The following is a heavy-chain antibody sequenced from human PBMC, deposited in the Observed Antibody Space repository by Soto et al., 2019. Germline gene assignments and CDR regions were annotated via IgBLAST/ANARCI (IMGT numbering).Heavy chain of an antibody. J-gene: IGHJ3*02. V-gene: IGHV3-15*01. Sequence: PGGSLRLSCAASGFTFSNAWMSWVRQAPGKGLEWVGRIKSKTDGGTTDYAAPVKGRFTISRDDSKNTLYLQMNSLKTEDTAVYYCTTVHDILTEYPRDAFDIWGQGTMVTVSS. CDR2: IKSKTDGGTT. CDR1: GFTFSNAW. CDR3: TTVHDILTEYPRDAFDI. D-gene: IGHD3-9*01.